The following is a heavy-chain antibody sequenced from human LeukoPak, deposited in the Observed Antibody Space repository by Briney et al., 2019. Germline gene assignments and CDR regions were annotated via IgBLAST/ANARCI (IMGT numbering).Heavy chain of an antibody. CDR1: GFTLSSYW. CDR2: IKQDGSAI. CDR3: ARCGVGVAAAATNC. J-gene: IGHJ4*02. Sequence: GGSLRLSCAASGFTLSSYWMSWVRQAPGKGLEWVANIKQDGSAIYYVDSVKGRFTISRDNAKNSLYLQMNSLRAEDTAVYYCARCGVGVAAAATNCWGQGTLLTVSS. V-gene: IGHV3-7*01. D-gene: IGHD6-13*01.